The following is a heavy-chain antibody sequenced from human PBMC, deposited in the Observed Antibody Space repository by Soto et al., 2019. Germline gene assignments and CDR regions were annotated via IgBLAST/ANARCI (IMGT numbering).Heavy chain of an antibody. J-gene: IGHJ4*02. D-gene: IGHD4-17*01. V-gene: IGHV1-18*01. Sequence: ASVKVSCKASGYTFTSYGISCVRQAPGQGLEWMGWISAYNGNTNYAQKLQGRVTMTTDTSTSTAYMELRSLRSDDTAVYYCILIGPVRFIDYWGQGTLVTVSS. CDR3: ILIGPVRFIDY. CDR2: ISAYNGNT. CDR1: GYTFTSYG.